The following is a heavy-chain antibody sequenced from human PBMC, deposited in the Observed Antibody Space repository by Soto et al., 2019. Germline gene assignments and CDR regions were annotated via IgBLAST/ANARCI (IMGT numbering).Heavy chain of an antibody. CDR1: GYIXTNYG. Sequence: GXSXKVSFKASGYIXTNYGIRLVRQAPGQGLEWMGWISTYNANTYYAQKFQGRVTMTTDTSTSTAYIELRSLRSDDTSVFYFARERDGSSWSSAESLQYWGQGTLGPVSS. CDR2: ISTYNANT. J-gene: IGHJ1*01. V-gene: IGHV1-18*01. CDR3: ARERDGSSWSSAESLQY. D-gene: IGHD6-13*01.